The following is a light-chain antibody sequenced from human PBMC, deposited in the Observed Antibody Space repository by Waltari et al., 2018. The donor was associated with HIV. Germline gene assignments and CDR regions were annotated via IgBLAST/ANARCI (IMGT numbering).Light chain of an antibody. CDR3: QQLNSSPPT. V-gene: IGKV3-20*01. Sequence: EIVLTQSPGPLSLSPGERATLSCRASQSVNSRYLAWYQQKPGQAPRLLIYGASTMATGIPDRFSGSGSGTDFTLTITRLEPEDFAVYYCQQLNSSPPTFGGGTRVEIK. CDR2: GAS. CDR1: QSVNSRY. J-gene: IGKJ4*01.